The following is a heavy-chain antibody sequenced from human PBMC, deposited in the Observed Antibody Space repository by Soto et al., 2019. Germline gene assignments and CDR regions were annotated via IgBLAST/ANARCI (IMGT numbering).Heavy chain of an antibody. CDR3: AKLSIFGVVIDSIWFDP. J-gene: IGHJ5*02. CDR2: ISGSGGST. CDR1: GFTFSSYA. D-gene: IGHD3-3*01. Sequence: EVQLLESGGGLVQPGGSLRLSCAASGFTFSSYAMSWVRQAPGKGLEWVSAISGSGGSTYYADSVKGQFIISRDNSKNAQYLQMNSLRAEDTAVYYCAKLSIFGVVIDSIWFDPWGQGTLVTVSS. V-gene: IGHV3-23*01.